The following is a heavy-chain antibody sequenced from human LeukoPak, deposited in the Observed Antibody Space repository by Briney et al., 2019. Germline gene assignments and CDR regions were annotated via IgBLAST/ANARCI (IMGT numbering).Heavy chain of an antibody. CDR3: AKDSTVTTPTDLDY. D-gene: IGHD4-17*01. Sequence: GGSLRLSCTASEFTFSKFYMNWVRQAPGKGLEWVSSISGNSRFIYYADSVKGRFTISRDNAKNSLYLQINSLRAEDTAVYYCAKDSTVTTPTDLDYWGQGTLVTVSS. V-gene: IGHV3-21*04. CDR1: EFTFSKFY. J-gene: IGHJ4*02. CDR2: ISGNSRFI.